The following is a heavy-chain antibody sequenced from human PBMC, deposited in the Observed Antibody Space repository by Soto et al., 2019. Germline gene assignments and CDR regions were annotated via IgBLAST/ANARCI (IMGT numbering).Heavy chain of an antibody. D-gene: IGHD3-16*01. Sequence: QVHLVQSGAEVRKPGSSVKVSCKASGGTFRNHGINWVRQAPGQGLEWVGAFIPILGTTNYAPTFQGTATIPADESTSTAYTQLRSLRSEDSAIYFCARALLRLGELSFGSFDYWGQGTLVTVSS. J-gene: IGHJ4*03. CDR1: GGTFRNHG. CDR2: FIPILGTT. V-gene: IGHV1-69*01. CDR3: ARALLRLGELSFGSFDY.